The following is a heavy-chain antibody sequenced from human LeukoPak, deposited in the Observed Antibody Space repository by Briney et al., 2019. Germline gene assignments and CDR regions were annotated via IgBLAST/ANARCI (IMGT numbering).Heavy chain of an antibody. Sequence: PGGSLRLSCAASGFTFSSYAMSWVRQAPGKGLEWVSAISGSGGSTYYADSVKGRFTISRDNSKNTLYLQMNSLRAEDTAVYYCAKSGGGIVVVIPYFDYWGQGTLVTVSS. CDR1: GFTFSSYA. CDR2: ISGSGGST. V-gene: IGHV3-23*01. CDR3: AKSGGGIVVVIPYFDY. D-gene: IGHD3-22*01. J-gene: IGHJ4*02.